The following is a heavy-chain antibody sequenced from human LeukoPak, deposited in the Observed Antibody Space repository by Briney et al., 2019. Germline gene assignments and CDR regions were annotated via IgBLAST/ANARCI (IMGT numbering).Heavy chain of an antibody. D-gene: IGHD3-10*01. CDR1: GFTFDDYA. V-gene: IGHV3-9*01. CDR2: ISWNSGSI. J-gene: IGHJ4*02. Sequence: GGSLRLSCAASGFTFDDYAMHWVRQAPGKGLEWVSGISWNSGSIGYADSVKGRFTISRDNAKNSLYLQMNSLRAEDTALYYCAKALMVRGPTGFDYWGQGTLVTVSS. CDR3: AKALMVRGPTGFDY.